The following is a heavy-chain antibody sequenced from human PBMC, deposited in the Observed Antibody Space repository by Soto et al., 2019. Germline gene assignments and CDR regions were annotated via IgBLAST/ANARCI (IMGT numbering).Heavy chain of an antibody. CDR3: ARQTWLVSIITYGYYGMDV. Sequence: EVQLVQSGAEVKKPGESLRISCKGSGYTFTSYWISWVRQMPGKGLEWMGKIDPSDSYTTYSPSFQGHVTISADKSISTAFLQWNSLKASDTAMYYCARQTWLVSIITYGYYGMDVWGQGTTVTVSS. J-gene: IGHJ6*02. V-gene: IGHV5-10-1*03. CDR2: IDPSDSYT. D-gene: IGHD6-19*01. CDR1: GYTFTSYW.